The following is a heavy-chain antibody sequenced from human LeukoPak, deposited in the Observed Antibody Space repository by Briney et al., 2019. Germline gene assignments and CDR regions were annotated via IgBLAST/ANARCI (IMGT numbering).Heavy chain of an antibody. Sequence: GGSLRLSCAASGFTFSSYSMNWVRQAPGKGLEWVSYISSASNTIYYADSVKGRFTISRDNAKNSLYLQMNSLRAEDTAMYYCAKDQSYSSGWYDYWGQGTLVTVSS. V-gene: IGHV3-48*01. J-gene: IGHJ4*02. CDR1: GFTFSSYS. CDR3: AKDQSYSSGWYDY. CDR2: ISSASNTI. D-gene: IGHD6-19*01.